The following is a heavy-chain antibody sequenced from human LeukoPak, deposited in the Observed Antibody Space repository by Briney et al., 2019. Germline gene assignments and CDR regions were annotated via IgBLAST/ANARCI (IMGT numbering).Heavy chain of an antibody. CDR1: GFTFSSYW. CDR2: INTDGSST. D-gene: IGHD1-26*01. V-gene: IGHV3-74*01. J-gene: IGHJ4*02. CDR3: ASGVGLTLRDF. Sequence: GGSLRLSCAASGFTFSSYWMHWVRQAPAKGLVWVSRINTDGSSTTYADSVKGRFTISRDNAKNTLYLQMNSLRAEDTAVYYCASGVGLTLRDFWGQGTLLTVSS.